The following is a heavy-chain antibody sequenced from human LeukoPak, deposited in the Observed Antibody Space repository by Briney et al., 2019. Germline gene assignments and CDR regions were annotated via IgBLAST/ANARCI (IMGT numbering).Heavy chain of an antibody. V-gene: IGHV1-2*02. J-gene: IGHJ5*02. D-gene: IGHD5-18*01. Sequence: GASVKVSCKTSGYTFITYYIHWLRQAPGQGLEWMGWINPHSGGTNFAQKFQARVTMTRDTSINTAYMEISRLRSDDTAVYYCARNPTLQLWLPAARFDPWGQGTLVTVSS. CDR3: ARNPTLQLWLPAARFDP. CDR1: GYTFITYY. CDR2: INPHSGGT.